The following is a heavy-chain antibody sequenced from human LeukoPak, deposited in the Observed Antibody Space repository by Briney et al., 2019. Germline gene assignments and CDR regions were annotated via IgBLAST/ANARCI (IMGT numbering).Heavy chain of an antibody. CDR2: INHRGST. J-gene: IGHJ4*02. CDR3: ARVPESVGINYFDY. Sequence: PSETLSLTCAVYGGSFSGYYWSWIRQPPGRGLEWIGEINHRGSTNRNSSLKSRVTISVDTSKNQFSLKVTSVIAADTAVYYCARVPESVGINYFDYWGQGILVTVS. D-gene: IGHD1-26*01. V-gene: IGHV4-34*01. CDR1: GGSFSGYY.